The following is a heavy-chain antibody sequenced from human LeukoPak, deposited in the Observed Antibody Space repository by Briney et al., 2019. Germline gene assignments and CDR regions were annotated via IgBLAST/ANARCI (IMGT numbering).Heavy chain of an antibody. Sequence: GESLKISCKGSENSFTNCWIAWVRQMPGKGLEWMGIIYPGDSDTRYSPTFQGQVTISADRSSTTAYLQWSGLKASDTAMYYCATSVDSTTSTLPYWGQGTLVTVSS. J-gene: IGHJ4*02. D-gene: IGHD5-18*01. CDR3: ATSVDSTTSTLPY. V-gene: IGHV5-51*01. CDR2: IYPGDSDT. CDR1: ENSFTNCW.